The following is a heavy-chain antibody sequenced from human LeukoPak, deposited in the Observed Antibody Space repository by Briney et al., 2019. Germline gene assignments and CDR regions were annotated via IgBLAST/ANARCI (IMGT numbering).Heavy chain of an antibody. J-gene: IGHJ6*03. CDR2: ISGSGGST. V-gene: IGHV3-23*01. CDR3: ARVSPGYYYYYMDV. Sequence: GGSLRLSCAASGFTFSSYAMSWVRQAPGKGLEWVSAISGSGGSTYYADSVKGRFTISRDNSKNTLYLQMNSLRAEDTAVYYCARVSPGYYYYYMDVWGKGTTVTVSS. CDR1: GFTFSSYA.